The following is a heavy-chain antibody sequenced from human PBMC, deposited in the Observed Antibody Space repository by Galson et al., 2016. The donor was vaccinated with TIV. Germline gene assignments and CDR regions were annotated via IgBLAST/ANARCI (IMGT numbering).Heavy chain of an antibody. V-gene: IGHV1-24*01. CDR2: FDPEQHKK. D-gene: IGHD3-16*02. J-gene: IGHJ4*02. CDR1: GDSLSDLS. CDR3: ATVAWFPGLSLDN. Sequence: SVKVSCKVSGDSLSDLSMHWVRQAPGKGLEWMGGFDPEQHKKIYAQKLQGRVTMTADTSTDTAYMELGSLRLEDTAVYYCATVAWFPGLSLDNWGQGTLVIVSS.